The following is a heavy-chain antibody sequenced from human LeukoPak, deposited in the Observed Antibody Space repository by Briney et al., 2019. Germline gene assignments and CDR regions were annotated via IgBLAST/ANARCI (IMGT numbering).Heavy chain of an antibody. CDR2: ISPTGSTT. CDR3: AREAPGVTGTTF. CDR1: GFSFSGHW. J-gene: IGHJ4*02. Sequence: PGGSLRLSCAASGFSFSGHWMHWARQLPGKGLVWVSRISPTGSTTSYADSVKGRFTISRDNSKNTLYLQMNSLRAEDTAVYYCAREAPGVTGTTFGGQGTLVTVSS. V-gene: IGHV3-74*01. D-gene: IGHD1-20*01.